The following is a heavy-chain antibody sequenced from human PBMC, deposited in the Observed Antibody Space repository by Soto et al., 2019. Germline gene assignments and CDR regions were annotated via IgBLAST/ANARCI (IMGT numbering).Heavy chain of an antibody. CDR2: IYPGDSAT. D-gene: IGHD6-13*01. Sequence: GESLKISCKGSGYSFTRYWIDCVRQLPGKGLEWMGIIYPGDSATRYSPSFQGQVTISSDKSISTSYLQRSSPKASDTAMYYWASHEQPVSRYSYGMDVWGQGTTVTVSS. V-gene: IGHV5-51*01. J-gene: IGHJ6*02. CDR3: ASHEQPVSRYSYGMDV. CDR1: GYSFTRYW.